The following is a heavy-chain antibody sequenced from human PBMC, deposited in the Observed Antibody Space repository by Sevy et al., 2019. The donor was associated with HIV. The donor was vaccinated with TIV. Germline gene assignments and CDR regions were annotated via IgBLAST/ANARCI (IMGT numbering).Heavy chain of an antibody. J-gene: IGHJ6*02. D-gene: IGHD2-2*01. Sequence: GGSLRLSCAASGFTFSSYGMHWVRQAPGKGLEWVAVIWYDGSNKYYADSVKGRFTISRDNSKNTLYLQMNSLRAEDTAVYYCAREIKVVPAAPDRVGYYGMDVWGQGTTVTVSS. CDR1: GFTFSSYG. V-gene: IGHV3-33*01. CDR3: AREIKVVPAAPDRVGYYGMDV. CDR2: IWYDGSNK.